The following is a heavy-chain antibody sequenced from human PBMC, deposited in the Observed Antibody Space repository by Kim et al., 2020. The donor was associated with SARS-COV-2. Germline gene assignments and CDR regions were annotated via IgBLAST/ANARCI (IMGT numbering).Heavy chain of an antibody. CDR1: GFTFDDYA. D-gene: IGHD6-13*01. Sequence: GGSLRLSCAASGFTFDDYAMHWVRQAPGKGLEWVSGISWNSDSIGYADSVKGRFTISRDNAKNSLYLQMNSLRAEDTALYYCAKEGDLSSSWASYYYYYGMDVWGQGTTVTVSS. CDR3: AKEGDLSSSWASYYYYYGMDV. CDR2: ISWNSDSI. J-gene: IGHJ6*02. V-gene: IGHV3-9*01.